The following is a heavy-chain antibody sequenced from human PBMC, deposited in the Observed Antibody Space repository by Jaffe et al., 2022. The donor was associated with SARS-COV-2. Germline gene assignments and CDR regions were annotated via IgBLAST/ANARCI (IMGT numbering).Heavy chain of an antibody. D-gene: IGHD6-19*01. CDR2: ISYDGSNK. CDR3: AKEGAPPPSGWYFDY. Sequence: QVQLVESGGGVVQPGRSLRLSCAASGFTFSSYGMHWVRQAPGKGLEWVAVISYDGSNKYYADSVKGRFTISRDNSKNTLYLQMNSLRAEDTAVYYCAKEGAPPPSGWYFDYWGQGTLVTVSS. J-gene: IGHJ4*02. CDR1: GFTFSSYG. V-gene: IGHV3-30*18.